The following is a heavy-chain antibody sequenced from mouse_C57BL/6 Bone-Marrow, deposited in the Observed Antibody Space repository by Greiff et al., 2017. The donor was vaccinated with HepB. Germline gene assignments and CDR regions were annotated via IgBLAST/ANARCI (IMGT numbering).Heavy chain of an antibody. D-gene: IGHD4-1*01. Sequence: QVQLQQPGAELVMPGASVKLSCKASGYTFTSYWMHWVKQRPGQGLEWIGEIDPSDSDTNYNQKFKGKATLTVDKSSSTAYMQLSSLTSEDSAVYYCAIRTGYFDYWGQGTTLTVSS. CDR1: GYTFTSYW. CDR2: IDPSDSDT. V-gene: IGHV1-69*01. J-gene: IGHJ2*01. CDR3: AIRTGYFDY.